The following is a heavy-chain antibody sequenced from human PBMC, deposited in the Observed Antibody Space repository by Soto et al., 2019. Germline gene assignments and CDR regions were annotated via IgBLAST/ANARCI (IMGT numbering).Heavy chain of an antibody. CDR2: IWYDGSNK. CDR3: ARVVGSSSSGYYYYYYGMDV. D-gene: IGHD6-6*01. Sequence: PVGSLRLSCAASGFTFSSYGMHWVRQAPGKGLEWVAVIWYDGSNKYYADSVKGRFTISRDNSKNTLYLQMNSLRAEDTAVYYCARVVGSSSSGYYYYYYGMDVWGQGTTVTVSS. V-gene: IGHV3-33*01. CDR1: GFTFSSYG. J-gene: IGHJ6*02.